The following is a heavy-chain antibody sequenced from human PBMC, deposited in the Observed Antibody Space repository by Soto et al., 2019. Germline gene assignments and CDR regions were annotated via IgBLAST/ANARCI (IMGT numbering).Heavy chain of an antibody. CDR3: VRRHVSATGIDGIDP. Sequence: ASVKVSCKASGYTFTSYGIHWARQAPGQRLEWMGWINAANGDTKYSPKFQGRVTITRDTSASTAYMELSSLRSEDTAVYYCVRRHVSATGIDGIDPWGQGTLVTVSS. CDR1: GYTFTSYG. J-gene: IGHJ5*02. CDR2: INAANGDT. D-gene: IGHD6-13*01. V-gene: IGHV1-3*01.